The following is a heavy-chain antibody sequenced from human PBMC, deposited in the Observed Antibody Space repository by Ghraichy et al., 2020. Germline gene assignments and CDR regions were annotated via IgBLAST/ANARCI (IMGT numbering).Heavy chain of an antibody. CDR2: ISAYNGNT. D-gene: IGHD3-22*01. J-gene: IGHJ3*02. CDR3: ARDQSAMIVVGDAFDI. V-gene: IGHV1-18*01. CDR1: GYTFTSYG. Sequence: VKVSCKASGYTFTSYGISWVRQAPGQGLEWMGWISAYNGNTNYAQKLQGRVTMTTDTSTSTAYMELRSLRSDDTAVYYCARDQSAMIVVGDAFDIWGQGTMVTVSS.